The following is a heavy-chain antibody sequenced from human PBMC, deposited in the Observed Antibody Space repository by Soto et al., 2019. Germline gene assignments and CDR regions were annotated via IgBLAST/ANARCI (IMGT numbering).Heavy chain of an antibody. CDR2: MSPNNGNT. CDR1: GYTFTTYD. Sequence: QVQLVQSGAEVKKPGASVKVSCKASGYTFTTYDINWVRQATGHGLESMGWMSPNNGNTGYAQKFQGRVTMTRNTSISTAYMELSSLTSEDTAVYYCAIGRPGVNSYYYLAQGTLGTFSS. CDR3: AIGRPGVNSYYY. V-gene: IGHV1-8*01. D-gene: IGHD7-27*01. J-gene: IGHJ4*02.